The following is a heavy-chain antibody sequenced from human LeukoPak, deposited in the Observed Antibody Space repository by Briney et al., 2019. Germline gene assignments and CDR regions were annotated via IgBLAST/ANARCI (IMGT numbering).Heavy chain of an antibody. V-gene: IGHV1-18*01. CDR3: ARVLGCSSTSCLGAFDI. CDR2: ISAYNGNT. Sequence: ASVKVSCKASGYTFTSYGISWVRQAPGQGLEWMGWISAYNGNTNYAQKLQGRVTMTTDTSTSTAYMELRSLRSDGTAVYYCARVLGCSSTSCLGAFDIWGQGTMVTVSS. D-gene: IGHD2-2*01. J-gene: IGHJ3*02. CDR1: GYTFTSYG.